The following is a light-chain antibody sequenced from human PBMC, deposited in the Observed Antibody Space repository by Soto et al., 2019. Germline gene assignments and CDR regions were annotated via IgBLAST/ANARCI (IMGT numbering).Light chain of an antibody. CDR2: DAS. CDR1: QSVSSY. CDR3: QHRSTAPPIT. J-gene: IGKJ5*01. Sequence: ESLWTLSQARQCVCTGERVNLSCRASQSVSSYLAWYQQKPGQAPRLLIYDASNRATGIPARFSGSGSGTDFTLTFSIRNPEDFAIHYCQHRSTAPPITIGVGSLLEIK. V-gene: IGKV3-11*01.